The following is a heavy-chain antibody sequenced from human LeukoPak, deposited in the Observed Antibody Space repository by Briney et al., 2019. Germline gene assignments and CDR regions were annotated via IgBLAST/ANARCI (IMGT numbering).Heavy chain of an antibody. D-gene: IGHD3-22*01. Sequence: PGRSLRLSCATSGFTFSNYGMHWVRQAPGKGLEWVAVVSYEGKSQYYADSVRGRFTISRDNSKNTLYLQMNSLRGEDAAVYYCARHDTTGYYWYYFDYWGQGSLVTVSS. CDR3: ARHDTTGYYWYYFDY. V-gene: IGHV3-30*03. J-gene: IGHJ4*02. CDR2: VSYEGKSQ. CDR1: GFTFSNYG.